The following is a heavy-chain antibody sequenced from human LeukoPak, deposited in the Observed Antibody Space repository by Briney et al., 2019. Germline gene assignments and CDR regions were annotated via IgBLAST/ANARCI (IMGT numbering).Heavy chain of an antibody. CDR3: ARGYSGSYEFDY. CDR1: GYTFTSYY. D-gene: IGHD1-26*01. J-gene: IGHJ4*02. CDR2: INPSGGST. Sequence: ASVKVSCKASGYTFTSYYVHWVRQAPGQGLEWMGIINPSGGSTGYAQKFQGRVTMTRDMSTSTVYMELSSLRSEDTAVYYCARGYSGSYEFDYWGQGTLVTVSS. V-gene: IGHV1-46*01.